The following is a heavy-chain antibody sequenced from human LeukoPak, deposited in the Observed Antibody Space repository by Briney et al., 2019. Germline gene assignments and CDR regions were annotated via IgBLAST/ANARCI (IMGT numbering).Heavy chain of an antibody. CDR1: GYTFTGYY. CDR2: IIPIFGTA. D-gene: IGHD2-15*01. Sequence: ASVKVSCKASGYTFTGYYMHWVRQAPGQGLEWMGGIIPIFGTANYAQKFQGRVTITADKSTSTAYMELSSLRSEDTAVYYCATVVVAATMGWFDPWGQGTLVTVSS. CDR3: ATVVVAATMGWFDP. V-gene: IGHV1-69*06. J-gene: IGHJ5*02.